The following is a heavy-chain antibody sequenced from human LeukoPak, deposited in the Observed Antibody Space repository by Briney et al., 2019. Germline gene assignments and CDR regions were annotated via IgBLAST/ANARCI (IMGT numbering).Heavy chain of an antibody. J-gene: IGHJ4*02. Sequence: RASVEVSCKASGGTFSSYAISWVRQAPGQGLEWMGRIIPIFGTANYAQKFQGRVTITTDESTSTAYMELSSLRSEDTAVYYCARERADYYGSGSYSTYYFDYWGQGTLVTVSS. CDR1: GGTFSSYA. CDR3: ARERADYYGSGSYSTYYFDY. D-gene: IGHD3-10*01. CDR2: IIPIFGTA. V-gene: IGHV1-69*05.